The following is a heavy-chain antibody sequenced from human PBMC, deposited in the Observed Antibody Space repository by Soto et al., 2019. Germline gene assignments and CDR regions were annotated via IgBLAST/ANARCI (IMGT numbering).Heavy chain of an antibody. V-gene: IGHV3-23*01. CDR2: ISGSGGST. D-gene: IGHD1-26*01. J-gene: IGHJ4*02. CDR3: AKTSGSYYSFFDY. CDR1: GFTFSSYA. Sequence: EVPLLESGGGLVQPGGSLRLSCAASGFTFSSYAMSWVRQAPGKGLEWVSAISGSGGSTYYADSVKGRFTISRDNSKNTLYLQMNSLRAEDTAVYYCAKTSGSYYSFFDYWGQGTLVTVSS.